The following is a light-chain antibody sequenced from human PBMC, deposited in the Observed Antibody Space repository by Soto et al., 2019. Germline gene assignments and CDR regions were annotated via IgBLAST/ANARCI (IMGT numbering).Light chain of an antibody. Sequence: EIVMTQSPATLSLSPGERATLSCRASQSVGKYLVWYQQKPGQAPRLLIYGASSRATGIPDRFSGSGSGTDFTLTVSRLEPEDGAVYYCQQYGSSPFITFGQGTRMEIK. J-gene: IGKJ5*01. CDR1: QSVGKY. CDR2: GAS. V-gene: IGKV3-20*01. CDR3: QQYGSSPFIT.